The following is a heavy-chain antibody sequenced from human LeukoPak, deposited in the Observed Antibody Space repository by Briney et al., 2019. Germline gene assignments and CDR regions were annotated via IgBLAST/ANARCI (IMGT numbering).Heavy chain of an antibody. Sequence: ASVKVSCKASGYTFTSYYMHWVRQAPGQGLEWMGWISAYNGNTNYAQKLQGRVTMTTDTSTNTAYMELRSLRSDDTAVYYCARGLQENLAWLKAFSAFDIWGQGTMVTVSS. V-gene: IGHV1-18*04. CDR2: ISAYNGNT. J-gene: IGHJ3*02. CDR3: ARGLQENLAWLKAFSAFDI. D-gene: IGHD5-24*01. CDR1: GYTFTSYY.